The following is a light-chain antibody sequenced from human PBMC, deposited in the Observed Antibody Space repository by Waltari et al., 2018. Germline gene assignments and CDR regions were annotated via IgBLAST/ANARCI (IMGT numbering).Light chain of an antibody. J-gene: IGKJ1*01. CDR3: QQYAGSTWT. CDR1: QSISSSY. CDR2: AS. V-gene: IGKV3-20*01. Sequence: EIVLTQSPGTLSLSPGETATLSCRASQSISSSYLAWYQQRPGQAPRLLIYASTRATGIPDRFSASWSGTDFTLTINRLEPEDFAMYYCQQYAGSTWTFGQGTKVEIK.